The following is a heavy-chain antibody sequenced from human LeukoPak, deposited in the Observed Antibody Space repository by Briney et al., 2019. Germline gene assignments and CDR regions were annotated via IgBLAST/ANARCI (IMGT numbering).Heavy chain of an antibody. CDR3: AKHTGHEAP. V-gene: IGHV3-11*01. J-gene: IGHJ5*02. CDR1: GFSFSDYY. D-gene: IGHD1-14*01. Sequence: GGSLRLSCATSGFSFSDYYMNWIRQAPGKGLEWVSYISSSGNTIYYTDSAKGRFTISRDNAKKSLFLQMNSLRADDTAVYYCAKHTGHEAPWGQGTLVTVSS. CDR2: ISSSGNTI.